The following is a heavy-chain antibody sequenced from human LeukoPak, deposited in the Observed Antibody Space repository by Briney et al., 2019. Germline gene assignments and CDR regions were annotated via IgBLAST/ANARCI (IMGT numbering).Heavy chain of an antibody. D-gene: IGHD3-3*01. V-gene: IGHV3-21*04. Sequence: PGGSLRLSCAASGFTFSSYSMNWVRQAPGMGLEWVSSISSSSNYIYYADSVKGRFTISRDNAKNSLYLQMNSLRAEDTAVYYCAKVRYNDFWNGIFDLWGRGTLVTVSS. CDR3: AKVRYNDFWNGIFDL. CDR2: ISSSSNYI. CDR1: GFTFSSYS. J-gene: IGHJ2*01.